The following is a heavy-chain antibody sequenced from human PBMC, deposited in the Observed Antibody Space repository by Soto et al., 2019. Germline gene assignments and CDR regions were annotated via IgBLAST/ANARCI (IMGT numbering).Heavy chain of an antibody. J-gene: IGHJ4*02. D-gene: IGHD6-19*01. Sequence: PGESLKISCKGSGYSFTSYWISWVRQMPGKGLEWMGRIDPSDSYTNYSPSFQGHVTISADKSISTAYLQWSSLKASDTAMYYCEIRVEVAGYFDYWVQGTLGTVSS. CDR2: IDPSDSYT. V-gene: IGHV5-10-1*01. CDR3: EIRVEVAGYFDY. CDR1: GYSFTSYW.